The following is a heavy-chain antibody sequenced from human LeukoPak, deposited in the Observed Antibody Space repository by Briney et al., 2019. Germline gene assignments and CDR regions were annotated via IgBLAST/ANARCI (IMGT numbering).Heavy chain of an antibody. Sequence: GRSLRLSCAASGFTFSSFAIHWVRQAPGKGLEWVAVISYDGSNKYYADSVKGRFTISRDNSKNTLYLQMDSLGAEDTAVYYCAREGRYYGSAIYPYYFDYWGQGTLVTVSS. CDR2: ISYDGSNK. J-gene: IGHJ4*02. V-gene: IGHV3-30-3*01. CDR3: AREGRYYGSAIYPYYFDY. CDR1: GFTFSSFA. D-gene: IGHD3-10*01.